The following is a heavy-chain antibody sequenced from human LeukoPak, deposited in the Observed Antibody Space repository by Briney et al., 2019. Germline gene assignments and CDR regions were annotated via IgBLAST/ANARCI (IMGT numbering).Heavy chain of an antibody. V-gene: IGHV3-21*01. Sequence: GGSLRLSCAASGFTFSSYSMNWGRQAPGKGLEWVSSISSSSSYIYYADSVKGRFTISRDNAKNSLYLQMNSLRAEDTAVYYCAREGAVNYYYYYMDVWGKGTTVTVSS. CDR1: GFTFSSYS. CDR3: AREGAVNYYYYYMDV. J-gene: IGHJ6*03. CDR2: ISSSSSYI. D-gene: IGHD3-16*01.